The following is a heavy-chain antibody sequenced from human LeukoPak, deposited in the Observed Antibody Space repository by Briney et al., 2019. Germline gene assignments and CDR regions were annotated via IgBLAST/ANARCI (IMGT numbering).Heavy chain of an antibody. Sequence: SETLSLTCTVSGGSISSSSHFWGWIRQPPGKGLEWIGNIYYSGTTYYNPSLKSRVTISVDTSKNQFSLKLSSVTAADTAVYYCARGKRGYSSSWYDYWGQGTLVTVSS. D-gene: IGHD6-13*01. J-gene: IGHJ4*02. CDR3: ARGKRGYSSSWYDY. V-gene: IGHV4-39*01. CDR2: IYYSGTT. CDR1: GGSISSSSHF.